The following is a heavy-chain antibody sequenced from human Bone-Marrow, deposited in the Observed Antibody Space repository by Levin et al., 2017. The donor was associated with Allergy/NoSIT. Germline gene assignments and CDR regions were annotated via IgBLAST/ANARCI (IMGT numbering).Heavy chain of an antibody. J-gene: IGHJ3*02. CDR1: GGSISSGDYY. CDR3: ARSDYGDYVATYDYAFDI. CDR2: IYYSGST. Sequence: SETLSLTCTVSGGSISSGDYYWSWIRQPPGKGLEWIGYIYYSGSTYYNPSLKSRVTISVDTSKNQFSLKLSSVTAADTAVYYCARSDYGDYVATYDYAFDIWGQGTMVTVSS. D-gene: IGHD4-17*01. V-gene: IGHV4-30-4*01.